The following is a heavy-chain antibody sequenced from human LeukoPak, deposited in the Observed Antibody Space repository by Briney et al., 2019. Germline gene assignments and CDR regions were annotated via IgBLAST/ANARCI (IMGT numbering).Heavy chain of an antibody. CDR2: ISYDGAT. J-gene: IGHJ4*02. CDR3: ASRGCGGDCYSPFDY. V-gene: IGHV3-23*01. D-gene: IGHD2-21*02. CDR1: GFMLSNHA. Sequence: GGSLRLSCAVSGFMLSNHAMSWVRQAPGKGLEWLSVISYDGATFYADSVKGRFTISRDTSKNTLYLQMNSLRAEDTAVYYCASRGCGGDCYSPFDYWGQGTLVTVSS.